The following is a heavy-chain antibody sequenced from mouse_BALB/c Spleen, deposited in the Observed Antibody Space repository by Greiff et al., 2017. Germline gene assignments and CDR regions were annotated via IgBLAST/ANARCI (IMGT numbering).Heavy chain of an antibody. J-gene: IGHJ4*01. Sequence: EVNVVESGGGLVQPGGSLKLSCAASGFTFSSYGMSWVRQTPDKRLELVATINSNGGSTYYPDSVKGRFTISRDNAKNTLYLQMSSLKSEDTAMYYCARTYYVNWGYAMDYWGQGTSVTVSS. CDR2: INSNGGST. CDR1: GFTFSSYG. CDR3: ARTYYVNWGYAMDY. V-gene: IGHV5-6-3*01. D-gene: IGHD2-10*01.